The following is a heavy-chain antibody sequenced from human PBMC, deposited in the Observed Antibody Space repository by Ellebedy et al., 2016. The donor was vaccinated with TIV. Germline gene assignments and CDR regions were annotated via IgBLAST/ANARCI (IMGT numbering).Heavy chain of an antibody. V-gene: IGHV4-34*01. J-gene: IGHJ4*02. CDR1: GGSFSGYY. CDR2: IYYSGST. CDR3: ARSSSGWQPYYFDY. D-gene: IGHD6-19*01. Sequence: SQTLSLTCAVYGGSFSGYYWSWIRQPPGKGLEWIGSIYYSGSTYYNPSLKSRVTISVDTSKNQFSLKLNSVTAADTAVYYCARSSSGWQPYYFDYWGQGTLVTVSS.